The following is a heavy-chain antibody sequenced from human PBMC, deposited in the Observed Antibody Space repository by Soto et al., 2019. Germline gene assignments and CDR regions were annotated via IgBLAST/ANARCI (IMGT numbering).Heavy chain of an antibody. D-gene: IGHD6-13*01. V-gene: IGHV5-10-1*01. Sequence: PGDSLKSSCRGSGYSFTSYWISWVRQMPGKGLEWMGRIDPSDSYTNYSPSFQGHVTISADKSISTAYLQWISLKASDTAMYYCARPYIAAANDAFDIWAQGTMVTVSS. CDR2: IDPSDSYT. CDR3: ARPYIAAANDAFDI. CDR1: GYSFTSYW. J-gene: IGHJ3*02.